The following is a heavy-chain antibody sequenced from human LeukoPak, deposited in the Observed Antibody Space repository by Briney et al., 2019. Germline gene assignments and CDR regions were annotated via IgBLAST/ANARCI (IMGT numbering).Heavy chain of an antibody. V-gene: IGHV1-46*01. D-gene: IGHD5/OR15-5a*01. CDR2: INPSGGST. CDR1: GYSLTSYS. J-gene: IGHJ4*02. Sequence: ASVKVSCKAFGYSLTSYSMHWVRQAPGQGLEWMGIINPSGGSTSYAQKFQGRVTMTRDTSTSTVYMEVTSLRSEDTAVYYCARGFDGLRLKGQYFDYWGQGTLVTVSS. CDR3: ARGFDGLRLKGQYFDY.